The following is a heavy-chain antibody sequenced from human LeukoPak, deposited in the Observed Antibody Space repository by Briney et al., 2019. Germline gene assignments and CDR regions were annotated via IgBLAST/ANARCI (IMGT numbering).Heavy chain of an antibody. CDR1: GYTFTGYY. J-gene: IGHJ4*02. D-gene: IGHD6-13*01. CDR2: INPNSGGT. CDR3: ARTRGSNWYFGFDF. V-gene: IGHV1-2*02. Sequence: ASVKVSCKASGYTFTGYYMHWVRQAPGQGLEWMGWINPNSGGTDFAQKFQGRVTMSRDTSINTAYMELSSLRSDDTAVYYCARTRGSNWYFGFDFWGQGTLVTVPS.